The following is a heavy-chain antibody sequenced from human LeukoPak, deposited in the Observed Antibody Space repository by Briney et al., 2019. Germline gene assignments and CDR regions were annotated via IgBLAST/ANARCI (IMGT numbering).Heavy chain of an antibody. Sequence: ASVKVSCTASGYTFTSYYMHWVRQAPGQGLEWMGIINPSGGSTSYAQKFQGRVTMTRDMSTSTVYMELSSLRSEDTAVYYCARESSPREHFDYWGQGTLVTVSS. CDR1: GYTFTSYY. D-gene: IGHD1-26*01. V-gene: IGHV1-46*01. CDR2: INPSGGST. CDR3: ARESSPREHFDY. J-gene: IGHJ4*02.